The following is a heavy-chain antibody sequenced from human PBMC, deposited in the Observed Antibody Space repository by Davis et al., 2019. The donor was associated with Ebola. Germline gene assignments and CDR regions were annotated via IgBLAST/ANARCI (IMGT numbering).Heavy chain of an antibody. CDR1: GFTFSGSA. D-gene: IGHD5-18*01. J-gene: IGHJ4*02. V-gene: IGHV3-73*01. Sequence: PGGSLRLSCAASGFTFSGSAMHWVRQAPGKGLEWVGRIRSKANSYATAYAASVKGRFTISRDDSKNTAYLQMNSLKTEDTAVYYCTSSGYSYGASDYWGQGTLVTVSS. CDR3: TSSGYSYGASDY. CDR2: IRSKANSYAT.